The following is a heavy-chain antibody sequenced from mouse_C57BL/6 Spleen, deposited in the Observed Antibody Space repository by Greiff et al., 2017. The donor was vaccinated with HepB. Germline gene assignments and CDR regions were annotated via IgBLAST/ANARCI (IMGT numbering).Heavy chain of an antibody. J-gene: IGHJ2*01. CDR3: ARSDGYLDY. V-gene: IGHV1-59*01. Sequence: QVQLQQPGAELVRPGTSVKLSCKASGYTFTSYWMHWVKQRPGQGLEWIGVIDPSDSYTNYNQKFKGKATLTVDTSSSTAYMQLSSLTSEDSAVYYCARSDGYLDYWGQGTTLTVSS. D-gene: IGHD2-3*01. CDR1: GYTFTSYW. CDR2: IDPSDSYT.